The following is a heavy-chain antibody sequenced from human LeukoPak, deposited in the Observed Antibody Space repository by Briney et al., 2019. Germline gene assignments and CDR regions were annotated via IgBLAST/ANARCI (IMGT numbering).Heavy chain of an antibody. Sequence: GGSLRLSCTASGLTFRNYAMSWVRQAPGKGLEWVSVICANDGNTYYADAVKGRFTISRDNSKDTLYLQMDSLRAEDTAVYYCAKGSGSSCYSPCDYWGQGILVTVSS. D-gene: IGHD2-15*01. CDR2: ICANDGNT. CDR1: GLTFRNYA. J-gene: IGHJ4*02. V-gene: IGHV3-23*01. CDR3: AKGSGSSCYSPCDY.